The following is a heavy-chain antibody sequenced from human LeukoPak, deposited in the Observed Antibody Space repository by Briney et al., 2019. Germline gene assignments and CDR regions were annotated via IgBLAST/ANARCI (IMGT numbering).Heavy chain of an antibody. CDR2: ISYDGSNK. Sequence: GGALRLSCAASGPTFSSYAMHWVRQAPGKGLEWVAAISYDGSNKYYADSVKGRFTISGDKSKNTLYLQMNSLRPEDTAFYYCARGPGPIAGAKKPFDIWGQGTMVTVSS. CDR1: GPTFSSYA. J-gene: IGHJ3*02. V-gene: IGHV3-30*01. CDR3: ARGPGPIAGAKKPFDI. D-gene: IGHD1-26*01.